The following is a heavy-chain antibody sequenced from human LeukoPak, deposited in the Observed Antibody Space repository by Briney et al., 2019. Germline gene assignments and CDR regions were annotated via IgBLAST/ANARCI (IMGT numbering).Heavy chain of an antibody. Sequence: GGSLRLSCAASGFTFSSYEMNWVRQAPGKGLEWVSYISSSGSTIYYADSVKGRFTISRDNAKNSLYLQMNSLRAEDTAVYYCARITRGYSGYDDRDYWGQGTRVTVS. V-gene: IGHV3-48*03. CDR2: ISSSGSTI. J-gene: IGHJ4*02. CDR1: GFTFSSYE. D-gene: IGHD5-12*01. CDR3: ARITRGYSGYDDRDY.